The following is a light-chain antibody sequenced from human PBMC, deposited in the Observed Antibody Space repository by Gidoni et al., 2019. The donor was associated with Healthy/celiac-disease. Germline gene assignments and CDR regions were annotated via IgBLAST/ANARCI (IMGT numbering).Light chain of an antibody. CDR2: GAS. J-gene: IGKJ2*04. CDR1: QSVSSSY. V-gene: IGKV3-20*01. Sequence: EIVLTQSPGTLSLSPGERATLSCRASQSVSSSYLAWYQQKPGQAPRLLIYGASSRATGIPDRFSGSGSGTDFTLTISRLEPEDFAVYYCQQYGSSSCSFXQXTKLXIK. CDR3: QQYGSSSCS.